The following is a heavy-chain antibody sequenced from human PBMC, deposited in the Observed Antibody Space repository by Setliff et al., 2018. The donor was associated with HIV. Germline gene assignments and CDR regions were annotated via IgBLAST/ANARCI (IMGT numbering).Heavy chain of an antibody. CDR3: ARVGMVKAFDI. J-gene: IGHJ3*02. CDR2: IYHSGST. V-gene: IGHV4-4*02. Sequence: SETLSLTCAVSGGSISSSNWWSWVRQPPGKGLEWIGEIYHSGSTNYNPSLKSRVTISVYKSKNQFSLKLSSVTAADTAVYYGARVGMVKAFDIWGQGTMVTVSS. CDR1: GGSISSSNW. D-gene: IGHD5-18*01.